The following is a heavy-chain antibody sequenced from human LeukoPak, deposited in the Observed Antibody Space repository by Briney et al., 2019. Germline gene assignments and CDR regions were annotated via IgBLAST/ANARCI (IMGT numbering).Heavy chain of an antibody. V-gene: IGHV3-23*01. J-gene: IGHJ5*02. CDR3: AKPSVSGTGRSWFDA. D-gene: IGHD6-19*01. CDR1: GFTFSSYS. CDR2: ISGSGGNA. Sequence: GGSLRLSCAASGFTFSSYSMTWVRLAPGKGLEWVSVISGSGGNAVYADSVKGRFTISRDNSKNTLYLQMNSLRAEDTAVYYCAKPSVSGTGRSWFDAWGQGTLVTVSS.